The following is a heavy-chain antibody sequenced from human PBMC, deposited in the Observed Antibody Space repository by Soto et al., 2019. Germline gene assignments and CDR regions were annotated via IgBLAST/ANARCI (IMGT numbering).Heavy chain of an antibody. CDR2: IYHSGST. Sequence: QLQLQESGSGLVKPSQTLSLTCAVSGGSISSGGYSWSWIRQPPGKGLEWIGYIYHSGSTYYSPSLKSRVTISVDRSKNQFSLKLSSVTAADTAVYYCARGDCSGGSCYSDFDYWGQGTLVTVSS. J-gene: IGHJ4*02. CDR1: GGSISSGGYS. D-gene: IGHD2-15*01. V-gene: IGHV4-30-2*01. CDR3: ARGDCSGGSCYSDFDY.